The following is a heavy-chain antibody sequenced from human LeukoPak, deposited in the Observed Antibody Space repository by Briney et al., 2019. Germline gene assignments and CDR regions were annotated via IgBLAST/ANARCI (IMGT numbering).Heavy chain of an antibody. J-gene: IGHJ4*02. D-gene: IGHD5-12*01. Sequence: GGSLRLSCAASGVTLSDHHMDWVRQPPGKGLEWIGRSRNKANSYTTEYAASVKGRFAISRDDSNNSLYLQMNSLKSEDTAVYYCARVRDGGYDFDQWGQGTLVTVSS. CDR3: ARVRDGGYDFDQ. CDR2: SRNKANSYTT. V-gene: IGHV3-72*01. CDR1: GVTLSDHH.